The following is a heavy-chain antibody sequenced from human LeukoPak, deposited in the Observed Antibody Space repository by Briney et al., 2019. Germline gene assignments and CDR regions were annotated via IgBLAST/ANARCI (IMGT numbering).Heavy chain of an antibody. CDR1: GGSISSFF. J-gene: IGHJ4*02. D-gene: IGHD3-9*01. CDR3: ARLAPGNYDILTGDPKVVFDY. CDR2: VHSSGST. V-gene: IGHV4-59*01. Sequence: PSETLSLTCTVSGGSISSFFWSWIRQPPGKGLEWIGYVHSSGSTKYNPSLKSRLFMSVDMSKNQFSLKLRSVSVADTAVYYCARLAPGNYDILTGDPKVVFDYWGQGALVTVSS.